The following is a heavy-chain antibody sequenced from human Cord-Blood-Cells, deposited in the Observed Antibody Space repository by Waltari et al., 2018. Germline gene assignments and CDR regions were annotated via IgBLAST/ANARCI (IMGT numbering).Heavy chain of an antibody. CDR2: IIPIFGTA. J-gene: IGHJ3*02. CDR1: GGTFSSSA. CDR3: AREGKYSSSDAFDI. D-gene: IGHD6-6*01. Sequence: QVQLVQSGAEVKKPGSSVKVSCTASGGTFSSSAISWVRQDPGQGLEWMGGIIPIFGTANYAQKFQGRVTITADESTSTAYMELSSLRSEDTAVYYCAREGKYSSSDAFDIWGQGTMVTVSS. V-gene: IGHV1-69*01.